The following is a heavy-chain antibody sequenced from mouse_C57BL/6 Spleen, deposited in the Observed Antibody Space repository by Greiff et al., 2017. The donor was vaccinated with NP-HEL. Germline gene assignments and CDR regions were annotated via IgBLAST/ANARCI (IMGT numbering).Heavy chain of an antibody. CDR3: ARWRATGVAWDFDY. CDR2: IDPSDSYT. D-gene: IGHD1-1*01. CDR1: GYTFTSYW. Sequence: QVQLQQPGAELVKPGASVKLSCKASGYTFTSYWMQWVKQRPGQGLEWIGEIDPSDSYTNYNQKFKGKATLTVDTSSSTAYMQLSSLTSEDSAVYYCARWRATGVAWDFDYWGQGTTLTVSS. J-gene: IGHJ2*01. V-gene: IGHV1-50*01.